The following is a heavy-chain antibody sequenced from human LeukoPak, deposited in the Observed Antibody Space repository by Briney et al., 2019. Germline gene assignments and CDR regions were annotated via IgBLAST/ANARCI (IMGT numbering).Heavy chain of an antibody. CDR1: GYTFTSYG. V-gene: IGHV1-18*01. Sequence: ASVKVSCKASGYTFTSYGISWVRQAPGQGLEWMGWISAYNGNTNYAQKLQGRVTMTTDTSTSTAYMELRSLRSDDTAVYYCARGREDTAMAHDAFDIWGQGTMVTVSS. CDR3: ARGREDTAMAHDAFDI. D-gene: IGHD5-18*01. J-gene: IGHJ3*02. CDR2: ISAYNGNT.